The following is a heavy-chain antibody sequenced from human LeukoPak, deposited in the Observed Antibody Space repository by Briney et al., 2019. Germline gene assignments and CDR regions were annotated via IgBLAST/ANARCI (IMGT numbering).Heavy chain of an antibody. CDR1: GFTFTTYG. Sequence: PGGSLRLSRAASGFTFTTYGMNWVRQAPGKGLEWVSSISGSGSHTYYADSVKGRLTTSRDNSKNTLYLQMNSLTAEDTAVYYCAKNGEPHYYMDVWGKGTTVTVSS. J-gene: IGHJ6*03. D-gene: IGHD1-14*01. CDR2: ISGSGSHT. V-gene: IGHV3-23*01. CDR3: AKNGEPHYYMDV.